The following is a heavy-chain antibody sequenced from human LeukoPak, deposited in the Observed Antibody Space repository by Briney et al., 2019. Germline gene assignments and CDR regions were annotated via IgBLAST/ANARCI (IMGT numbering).Heavy chain of an antibody. D-gene: IGHD6-19*01. V-gene: IGHV4-34*01. J-gene: IGHJ3*02. CDR1: GGSFSGYY. Sequence: PSETLSLTCAVYGGSFSGYYWSWIRQPPGKGLEWIGEINHSGSTNYNPSLKSRVTISVDTSKNQFSLKLSSVTAADTAVYYCARGVAVAGTSDDAFDIWGQGTMVTVSS. CDR3: ARGVAVAGTSDDAFDI. CDR2: INHSGST.